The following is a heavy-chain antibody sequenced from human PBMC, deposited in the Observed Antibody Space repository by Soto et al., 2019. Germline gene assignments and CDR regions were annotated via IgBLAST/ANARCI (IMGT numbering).Heavy chain of an antibody. V-gene: IGHV1-3*01. J-gene: IGHJ6*02. CDR1: GYTFTTST. Sequence: QVHLVQSGAEVKKPGASVKVSCKASGYTFTTSTMHWVRQAPGQSLEWMGSINAGNGKTKYSQKFPGRVTITRDTSASTAYMELSNLRSEDTAVYYCAKVGGPSTVGTRPVTYYYQYGMDVWGQWTTVSVS. D-gene: IGHD6-6*01. CDR2: INAGNGKT. CDR3: AKVGGPSTVGTRPVTYYYQYGMDV.